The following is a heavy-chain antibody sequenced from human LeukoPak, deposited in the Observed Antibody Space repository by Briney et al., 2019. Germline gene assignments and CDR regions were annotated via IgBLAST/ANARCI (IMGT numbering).Heavy chain of an antibody. CDR1: GLTVSSNY. J-gene: IGHJ4*02. Sequence: PGGSLRLSCVASGLTVSSNYMTWVRQAPGKGLEWVSVIYTGGSPYYADSVKGRFTISRDISKNTVYLQMNSLRAEDTAVYYCARGAATGPTLGLDYWGQGTLVTVSS. CDR2: IYTGGSP. CDR3: ARGAATGPTLGLDY. D-gene: IGHD6-13*01. V-gene: IGHV3-53*01.